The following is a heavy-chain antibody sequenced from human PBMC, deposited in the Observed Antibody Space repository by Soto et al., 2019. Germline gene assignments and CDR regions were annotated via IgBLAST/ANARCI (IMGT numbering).Heavy chain of an antibody. CDR3: TTESVGDGSGSYYKYYYYYYYMDV. Sequence: GGSLRLSCAASGFTFSNAWMSWVRQAPGKGLEWVGRIKSKTDGGTTDYAAPVKGRFTISRDDSKNTLYLQMNSLKTEDTAVYYCTTESVGDGSGSYYKYYYYYYYMDVWGKGTTVTVSS. J-gene: IGHJ6*03. V-gene: IGHV3-15*01. CDR2: IKSKTDGGTT. D-gene: IGHD3-10*01. CDR1: GFTFSNAW.